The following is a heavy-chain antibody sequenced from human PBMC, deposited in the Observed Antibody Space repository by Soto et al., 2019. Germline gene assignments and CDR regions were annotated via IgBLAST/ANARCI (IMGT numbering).Heavy chain of an antibody. V-gene: IGHV3-30*03. J-gene: IGHJ4*02. CDR1: GFAFSSYG. D-gene: IGHD3-10*01. CDR2: ISYDGSLQ. Sequence: QAQLVESGGGVVQPGRSLRLSCAASGFAFSSYGMHWVRQAPGTVLEWVAVISYDGSLQHYADSVKGPFTISRNNSKNMVLLQMGSLRADDTAVDYCVSDRGYGQASDPYSWGQGTLVSVSS. CDR3: VSDRGYGQASDPYS.